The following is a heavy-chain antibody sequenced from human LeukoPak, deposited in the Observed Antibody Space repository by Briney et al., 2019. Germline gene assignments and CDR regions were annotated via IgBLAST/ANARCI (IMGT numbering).Heavy chain of an antibody. Sequence: GGSLRLSCAASGFTFSSYWMSWVRQAPGKGLEWVANIKQDGSEKYYVDSVKGRFTISRDNAKNSLYLQMNSLRAEDTAVYYCARALTRDWSYVFYYYYYMDVWGKGTTVTVSS. CDR1: GFTFSSYW. D-gene: IGHD1-7*01. V-gene: IGHV3-7*01. CDR3: ARALTRDWSYVFYYYYYMDV. J-gene: IGHJ6*03. CDR2: IKQDGSEK.